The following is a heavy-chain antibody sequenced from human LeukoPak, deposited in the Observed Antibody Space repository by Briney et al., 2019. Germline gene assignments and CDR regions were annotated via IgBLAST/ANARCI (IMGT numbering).Heavy chain of an antibody. J-gene: IGHJ6*03. CDR3: ARGFGAGGSSAGDYYYYYMDV. D-gene: IGHD6-6*01. CDR1: GGSISSGGYY. V-gene: IGHV4-31*03. Sequence: SETLSLTCTVSGGSISSGGYYWSWIRQHPGKGLEWIGYIYYSGSTYYDPSLKSRVTISVDTSKNQFSLKLSSVTAADTAVYYCARGFGAGGSSAGDYYYYYMDVWGKGTTVTVSS. CDR2: IYYSGST.